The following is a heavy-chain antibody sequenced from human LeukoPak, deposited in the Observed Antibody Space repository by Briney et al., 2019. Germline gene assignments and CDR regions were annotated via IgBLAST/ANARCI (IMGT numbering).Heavy chain of an antibody. V-gene: IGHV5-51*01. CDR3: ATPYPREYCSSTTCYFNY. Sequence: GESLKISCKGSGYSFTSYWIGWVRQMPGKGLEWMGIIYPGDSDTRYSPSFQGQVTISADKSISTTYLQWSSLRASDTAMYYCATPYPREYCSSTTCYFNYWGQGTLVTVSS. CDR1: GYSFTSYW. D-gene: IGHD2-2*01. J-gene: IGHJ4*02. CDR2: IYPGDSDT.